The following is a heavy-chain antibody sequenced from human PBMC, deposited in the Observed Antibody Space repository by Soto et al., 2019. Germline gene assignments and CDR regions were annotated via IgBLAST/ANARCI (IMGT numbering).Heavy chain of an antibody. V-gene: IGHV3-23*01. CDR2: ISGSGGST. D-gene: IGHD4-4*01. Sequence: GGSLRLSCAASGFTFSSYAMSWVRQAPGKGLEWVSAISGSGGSTYYADSVKGRFTISRDNSKNTLYLQMNSLRAEDTAVYYCATKTRFYSNYQQDYWGQGTLVTVSS. CDR1: GFTFSSYA. J-gene: IGHJ4*02. CDR3: ATKTRFYSNYQQDY.